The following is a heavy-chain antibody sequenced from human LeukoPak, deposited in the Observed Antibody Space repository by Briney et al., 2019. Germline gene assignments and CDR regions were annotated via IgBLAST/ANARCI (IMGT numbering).Heavy chain of an antibody. Sequence: ASAKVSCKASGYTFTGYYMHWVRQAPGQGLEWMGWINPNSGGTNYAQKFQGRVTMTTDTSTSTAYMELRSLRSDDTAVYYCASPPSSTSRRSGRYYFDYWGQGTLVTVSS. V-gene: IGHV1-2*02. CDR1: GYTFTGYY. CDR2: INPNSGGT. D-gene: IGHD2-2*01. J-gene: IGHJ4*02. CDR3: ASPPSSTSRRSGRYYFDY.